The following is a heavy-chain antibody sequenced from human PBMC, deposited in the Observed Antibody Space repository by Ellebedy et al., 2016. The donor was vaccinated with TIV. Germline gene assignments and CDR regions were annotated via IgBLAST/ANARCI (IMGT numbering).Heavy chain of an antibody. CDR1: GFSLSTSGVG. Sequence: SGPTLVKPTQTLTLTCTFSGFSLSTSGVGVGWIRQPPRKALEWLALIYWDDDKRYIPSLKSRLTITKDTSKNQVVLTMTNMDPVDTATYYCAHRYCSGGTCYSDAFDIWGQGTMVTVSS. CDR3: AHRYCSGGTCYSDAFDI. V-gene: IGHV2-5*02. CDR2: IYWDDDK. J-gene: IGHJ3*02. D-gene: IGHD2-15*01.